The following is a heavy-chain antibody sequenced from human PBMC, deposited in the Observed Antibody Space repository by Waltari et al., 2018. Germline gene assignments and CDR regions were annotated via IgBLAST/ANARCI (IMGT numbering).Heavy chain of an antibody. Sequence: QVQLQESGPGLGKPSETLSLTCAVSGYSISSGYYWGWIRQPPGEGRAGSGSICHSGSTYYNPSLKSRVTISVDTSKNQFSLKLSSVTAADTAVYYCARHGTPFEGLRFLEWFSYYYGMDVWGQGTTVTVSS. CDR1: GYSISSGYY. V-gene: IGHV4-38-2*01. J-gene: IGHJ6*02. D-gene: IGHD3-3*01. CDR2: ICHSGST. CDR3: ARHGTPFEGLRFLEWFSYYYGMDV.